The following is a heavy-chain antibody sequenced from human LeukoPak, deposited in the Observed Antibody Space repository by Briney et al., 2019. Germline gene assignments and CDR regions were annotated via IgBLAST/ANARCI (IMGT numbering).Heavy chain of an antibody. CDR3: ARDRRGVREGVNWFDP. CDR2: IYYSGGT. CDR1: GGSISSGGYY. V-gene: IGHV4-31*03. Sequence: PSETLSLTCTVSGGSISSGGYYWSWIRQHPGKGLEWIGYIYYSGGTYYNPSLKSRVTISVDTSKNQFSLKLSSVTAADTAVYYCARDRRGVREGVNWFDPWGQGTLVTVSS. J-gene: IGHJ5*02. D-gene: IGHD1-26*01.